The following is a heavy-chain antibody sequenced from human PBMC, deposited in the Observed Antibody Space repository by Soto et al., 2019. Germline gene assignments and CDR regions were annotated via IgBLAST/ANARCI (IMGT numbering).Heavy chain of an antibody. CDR3: VLGISYYWDY. V-gene: IGHV3-23*01. J-gene: IGHJ4*02. CDR2: ISGSGSST. D-gene: IGHD2-8*01. Sequence: EVQLLDSGGGLVQPGGSLTLACAASGLTFNNYAMSWLRQAPGKGLEWVSAISGSGSSTYYADSVKGRFTISRDNSMNMLYLQMNSLIADDTAVYYWVLGISYYWDYWGQGTLVTGSS. CDR1: GLTFNNYA.